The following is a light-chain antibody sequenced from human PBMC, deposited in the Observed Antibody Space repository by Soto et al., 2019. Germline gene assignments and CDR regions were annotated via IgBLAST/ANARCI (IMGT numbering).Light chain of an antibody. CDR2: AAS. CDR1: QTISSY. Sequence: DIQMTQSPSSLSASVGDRVTITCRASQTISSYLNWYQQKPGKAPDLLIYAASSLQSGVPSRFSGSGSGTDFTLTISSLQPEDLAMYYCQQTYRTPRTFGQWTKVEIK. J-gene: IGKJ1*01. CDR3: QQTYRTPRT. V-gene: IGKV1-39*01.